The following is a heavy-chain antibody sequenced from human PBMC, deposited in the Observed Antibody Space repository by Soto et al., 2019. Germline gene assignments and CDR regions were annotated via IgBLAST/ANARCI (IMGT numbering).Heavy chain of an antibody. CDR1: GGSISSSSYY. J-gene: IGHJ4*02. Sequence: LSLTCTVSGGSISSSSYYWGWIRQPPGKGLEWIGSIYYSGSTYYNPSLKSRVTISVDTSKNQFSLKLSSVTAADTAVYYCARSLPKSFPLYWGQGTLVTVSS. D-gene: IGHD3-16*02. CDR3: ARSLPKSFPLY. V-gene: IGHV4-39*01. CDR2: IYYSGST.